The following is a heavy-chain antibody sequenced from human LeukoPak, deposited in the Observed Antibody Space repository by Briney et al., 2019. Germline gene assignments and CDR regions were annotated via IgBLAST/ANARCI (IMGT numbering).Heavy chain of an antibody. CDR2: IKQDGSGK. D-gene: IGHD5-18*01. J-gene: IGHJ6*03. CDR3: ARDSGPIQLWFLYYMDV. V-gene: IGHV3-7*01. Sequence: PGGSLRLSCTASGFTFGDYAMSWVRQAPGKGLEWVANIKQDGSGKYYVDSVKGRFTISRDNAKNSLYLQMNSLRAEDTAVYYCARDSGPIQLWFLYYMDVWGKGTTVTVSS. CDR1: GFTFGDYA.